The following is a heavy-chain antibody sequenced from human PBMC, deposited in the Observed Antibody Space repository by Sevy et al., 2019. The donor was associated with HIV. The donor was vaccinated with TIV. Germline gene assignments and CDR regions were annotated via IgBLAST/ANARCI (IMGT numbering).Heavy chain of an antibody. V-gene: IGHV1-18*04. J-gene: IGHJ4*02. CDR2: ISAYNGNT. Sequence: ASVKVSCKASGYTFTSYGISWVRQAPGQGLEWMGWISAYNGNTNYAQKLQGRVTMTTDTSTSTAYMELRSLRSDVTAVYYCASDRSFITMVRGVPFDYWGQGTLVTVSS. CDR1: GYTFTSYG. CDR3: ASDRSFITMVRGVPFDY. D-gene: IGHD3-10*01.